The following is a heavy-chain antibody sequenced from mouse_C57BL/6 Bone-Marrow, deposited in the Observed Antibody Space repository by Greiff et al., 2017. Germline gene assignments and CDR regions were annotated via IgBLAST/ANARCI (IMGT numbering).Heavy chain of an antibody. J-gene: IGHJ3*01. Sequence: VKLVESGPGLVAPSQSLSITCTVSGFSLTTYGVSWVRQPPGQGLEWLAVIWGDGSTNYHSAPISRLSISKDNTKNQVFLKLHSLQTDETATYYCAKESPFAYWGQGTLVTVSA. CDR3: AKESPFAY. V-gene: IGHV2-3*01. CDR1: GFSLTTYG. CDR2: IWGDGST.